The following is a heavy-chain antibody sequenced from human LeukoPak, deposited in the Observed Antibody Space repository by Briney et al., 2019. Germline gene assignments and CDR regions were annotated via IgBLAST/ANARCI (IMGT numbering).Heavy chain of an antibody. CDR2: IDGDGRIT. CDR3: ARDQLAYSGYDTLFDY. CDR1: GFTFSSYW. D-gene: IGHD5-12*01. J-gene: IGHJ4*02. V-gene: IGHV3-74*01. Sequence: GGSLRLSCAASGFTFSSYWMHWVRQVPGQGLVWVSHIDGDGRITNYGDSVKGRFTISRDNAKNILYLQMNSLRAEDTAVYYCARDQLAYSGYDTLFDYWGQGTLVTVSS.